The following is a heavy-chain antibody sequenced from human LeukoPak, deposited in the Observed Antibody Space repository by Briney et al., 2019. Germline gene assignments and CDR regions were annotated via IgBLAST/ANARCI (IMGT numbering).Heavy chain of an antibody. Sequence: SETLYLTCTVSGGSVSSGSYYWSWIRQPPGKGLEWIGYIYYSGSTNYNPSLKSRVTISVDTSKNQFSLKLSSVTAADTAVYYCARGGRELLWWFDPWGQGTLVTVSS. V-gene: IGHV4-61*01. CDR2: IYYSGST. CDR3: ARGGRELLWWFDP. CDR1: GGSVSSGSYY. J-gene: IGHJ5*02. D-gene: IGHD1-26*01.